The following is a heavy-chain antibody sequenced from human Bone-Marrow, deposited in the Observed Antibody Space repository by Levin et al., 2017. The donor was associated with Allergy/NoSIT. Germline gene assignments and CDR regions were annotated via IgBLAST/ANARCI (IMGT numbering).Heavy chain of an antibody. J-gene: IGHJ4*02. CDR3: TTGLENYYDSGSYQPDH. CDR2: IKSKTDGGST. CDR1: GFTFSNAW. V-gene: IGHV3-15*01. D-gene: IGHD3-10*01. Sequence: PGGSLRLSCAASGFTFSNAWMSWVRQAPGKGLEWVGRIKSKTDGGSTDYAAPVKGRFTISRDDSKNTLYLQMNSLKTEDTALYYCTTGLENYYDSGSYQPDHWGQGTRVTVSS.